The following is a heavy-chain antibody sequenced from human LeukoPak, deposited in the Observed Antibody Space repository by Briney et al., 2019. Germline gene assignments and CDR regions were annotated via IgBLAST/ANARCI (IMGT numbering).Heavy chain of an antibody. V-gene: IGHV3-7*01. Sequence: GGSLRLSCAASGFPFSSYWMSWVRQAPGKGLEWVANIKEDGSEKYYVDSVKGRFTISRDNAKNSLYLQMNSLRDEDTAVYSCARDGVRDGLYFDRWGQGTLVTVSS. CDR2: IKEDGSEK. CDR1: GFPFSSYW. J-gene: IGHJ4*02. D-gene: IGHD5-24*01. CDR3: ARDGVRDGLYFDR.